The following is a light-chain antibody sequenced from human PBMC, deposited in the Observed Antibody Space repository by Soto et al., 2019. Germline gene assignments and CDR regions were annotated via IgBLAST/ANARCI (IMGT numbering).Light chain of an antibody. J-gene: IGKJ4*01. Sequence: DIHMTQSPYAMSASVLYRVPITCVASQGISNYLAWYQQKPGKAPNLLIYDASTLHSGVPSRFSGGGSGTDFTLTISSLQPEDFATYYCQQVNVYPSTFGGGTKVDI. V-gene: IGKV1-17*03. CDR3: QQVNVYPST. CDR1: QGISNY. CDR2: DAS.